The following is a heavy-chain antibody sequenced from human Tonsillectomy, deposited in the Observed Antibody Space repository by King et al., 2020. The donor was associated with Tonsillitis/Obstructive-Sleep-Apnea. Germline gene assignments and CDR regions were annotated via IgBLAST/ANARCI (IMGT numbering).Heavy chain of an antibody. J-gene: IGHJ4*02. CDR2: INHSGGT. D-gene: IGHD2-2*03. V-gene: IGHV4-34*01. CDR1: GGSFSGNY. Sequence: VQLQQWGAGLLKPSETLSLTCAVHGGSFSGNYWTWIRQPPGKGLEWIGEINHSGGTKYNPSLKGRATISVETPKRQFSLMLNSVTAADTAVYYCARVGNCSSTGCFDYWGQGTLVTVSS. CDR3: ARVGNCSSTGCFDY.